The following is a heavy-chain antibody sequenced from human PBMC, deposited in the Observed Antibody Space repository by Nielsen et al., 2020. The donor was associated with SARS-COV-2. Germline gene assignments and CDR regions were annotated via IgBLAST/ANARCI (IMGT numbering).Heavy chain of an antibody. CDR1: GFTFSGPA. CDR2: IRSRLNIYAT. CDR3: ARQDSSGWFKYYYYMDV. Sequence: GGSLRLSCAASGFTFSGPAMHWVRQASGKGLEWVGRIRSRLNIYATAYAESVKGRFTIPRDDSSNTAYLQMNSLKTEDTAVYYCARQDSSGWFKYYYYMDVWGKGTTVTVSS. J-gene: IGHJ6*03. V-gene: IGHV3-73*01. D-gene: IGHD6-19*01.